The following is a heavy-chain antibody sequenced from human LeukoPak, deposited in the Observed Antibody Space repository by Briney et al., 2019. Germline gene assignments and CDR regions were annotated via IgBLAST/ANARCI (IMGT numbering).Heavy chain of an antibody. V-gene: IGHV1-2*02. CDR1: GYTFTGYY. J-gene: IGHJ4*02. CDR3: ARASVDSWGYYYYFDY. CDR2: INPNSGGT. Sequence: GASVKVSCKASGYTFTGYYMHWVRQAPGQGLEWMGWINPNSGGTNYAQKFQGRVTMTRDTSISTAYMELSRLRSDDTAVYYCARASVDSWGYYYYFDYWGQGTLVTVSS. D-gene: IGHD3-22*01.